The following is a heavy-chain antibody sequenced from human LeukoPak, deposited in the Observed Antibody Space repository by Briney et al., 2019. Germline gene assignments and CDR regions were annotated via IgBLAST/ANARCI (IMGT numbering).Heavy chain of an antibody. CDR1: GGTFSSYA. Sequence: ASVKVSCKASGGTFSSYAISWVRQAPGQGLEWMGRIIPILGIANYAQKFQGRVTITADKSTSTAYMELSSLRSEDTAVYYCARVRLPEFGNGYVYWGQGTLVTVSS. CDR3: ARVRLPEFGNGYVY. D-gene: IGHD5-18*01. J-gene: IGHJ4*02. CDR2: IIPILGIA. V-gene: IGHV1-69*04.